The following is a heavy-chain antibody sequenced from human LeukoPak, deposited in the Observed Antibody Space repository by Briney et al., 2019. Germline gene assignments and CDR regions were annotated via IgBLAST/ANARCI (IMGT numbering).Heavy chain of an antibody. D-gene: IGHD2-2*01. CDR3: AVLPLAMPPQYYFDY. V-gene: IGHV1-24*01. CDR1: GYTLTGLS. CDR2: FDPDDGIT. J-gene: IGHJ4*02. Sequence: ASVKVSCKVSGYTLTGLSIHWVRQAPGKGLEWMGGFDPDDGITIYAQKFKGRLTTNEDTSADTAYMELSSLTSEDTAIYYCAVLPLAMPPQYYFDYWGQGTLVTVSS.